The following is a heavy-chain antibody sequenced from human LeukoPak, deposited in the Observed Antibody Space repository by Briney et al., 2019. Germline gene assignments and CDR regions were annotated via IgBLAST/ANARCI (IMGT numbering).Heavy chain of an antibody. D-gene: IGHD4-11*01. V-gene: IGHV3-30-3*01. Sequence: GGSLRLSCAASGFTFSSYAMHWVRQAPGKGLEWVAVISYDGSNKYYADSVKGRFTISRDNSKNTLYLQMNSLRAEDTAVYYCARGYSNYEHAFDIWGQGTMVTVS. CDR1: GFTFSSYA. CDR3: ARGYSNYEHAFDI. CDR2: ISYDGSNK. J-gene: IGHJ3*02.